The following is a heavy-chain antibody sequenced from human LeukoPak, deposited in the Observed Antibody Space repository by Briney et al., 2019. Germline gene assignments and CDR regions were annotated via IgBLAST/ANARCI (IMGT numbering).Heavy chain of an antibody. V-gene: IGHV3-11*03. CDR2: ISGSSAYT. D-gene: IGHD3-10*01. J-gene: IGHJ4*02. CDR3: ARISGSGSYYGPFDY. CDR1: TFTFSDYY. Sequence: GGSLRLSCAASTFTFSDYYMSCIRQAPGKGLEWVSYISGSSAYTNYADSVKGRFTISRDNAKNSLYLQMNSLRAEDTAVYFCARISGSGSYYGPFDYWGLGTLVIVSS.